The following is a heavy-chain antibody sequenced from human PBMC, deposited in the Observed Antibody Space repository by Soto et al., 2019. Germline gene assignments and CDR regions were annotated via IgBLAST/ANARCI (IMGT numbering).Heavy chain of an antibody. V-gene: IGHV4-30-4*01. CDR2: IYYSGST. D-gene: IGHD5-18*01. Sequence: QVQLQESGPGLVKPSQTLSLTCTVSGGSISSGDYYWRWIRQPPGKGLEWIGYIYYSGSTYYNPSLKSRVTKSVDTSKNQFSLKLSSVTAADTAVYYCARDYGYSNNWFDPWGQGTLVTVSS. J-gene: IGHJ5*02. CDR1: GGSISSGDYY. CDR3: ARDYGYSNNWFDP.